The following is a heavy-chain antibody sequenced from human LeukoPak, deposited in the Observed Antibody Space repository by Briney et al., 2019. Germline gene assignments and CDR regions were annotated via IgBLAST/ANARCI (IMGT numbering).Heavy chain of an antibody. J-gene: IGHJ6*02. V-gene: IGHV3-23*01. D-gene: IGHD1-14*01. CDR3: AKSRLPGRTQDYYYGMDV. CDR1: GFTFSSYA. Sequence: GGSLRLSCAASGFTFSSYAMSWVRQAPGKGLEWVSAISGSGGSTYYADSVKGRFTISRDNSKNTLYLQMNSLRAEDTAVYYCAKSRLPGRTQDYYYGMDVWGQGTTVTVSS. CDR2: ISGSGGST.